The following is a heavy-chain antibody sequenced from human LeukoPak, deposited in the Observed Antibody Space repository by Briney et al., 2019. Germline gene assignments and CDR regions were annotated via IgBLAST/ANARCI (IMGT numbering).Heavy chain of an antibody. V-gene: IGHV4-39*01. Sequence: KSSETLSLTCTVSGGSISSSSYYWGWIRQPPGKGLEWIGSIYYSGSTYYNPSLKSRVTISVDTSKNQFSLKLSSVTAADTAVYYCARRTRTGKTGYFDYWGQGTLVTVSS. CDR2: IYYSGST. D-gene: IGHD7-27*01. J-gene: IGHJ4*02. CDR1: GGSISSSSYY. CDR3: ARRTRTGKTGYFDY.